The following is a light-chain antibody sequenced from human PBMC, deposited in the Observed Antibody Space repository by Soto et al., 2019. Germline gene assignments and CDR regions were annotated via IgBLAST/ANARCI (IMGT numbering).Light chain of an antibody. Sequence: QSLLTQPPSVFGAPGQRVTISCTGSSSNIGSTYDVQWYQQLPGTAPKLLIHGNTDRPSGVPDRFSGSKSGTSASLAITGLQADDEADYYCQSYDDSLSVHYVFGTGTKVTVL. CDR1: SSNIGSTYD. CDR3: QSYDDSLSVHYV. CDR2: GNT. V-gene: IGLV1-40*01. J-gene: IGLJ1*01.